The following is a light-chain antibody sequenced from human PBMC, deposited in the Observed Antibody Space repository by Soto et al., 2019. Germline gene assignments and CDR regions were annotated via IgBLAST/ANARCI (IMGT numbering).Light chain of an antibody. V-gene: IGKV1-5*01. J-gene: IGKJ4*01. CDR3: QQYGSFSPIT. CDR1: QSISSY. CDR2: DAS. Sequence: DIQMTQSPSSLSASVGDRVTITCRASQSISSYLNWYQQRPGIAPKLLIFDASILQSGVPSRFSGSGSGTGLTLSISRLQTDDFATYYCQQYGSFSPITFGGGTKVDIK.